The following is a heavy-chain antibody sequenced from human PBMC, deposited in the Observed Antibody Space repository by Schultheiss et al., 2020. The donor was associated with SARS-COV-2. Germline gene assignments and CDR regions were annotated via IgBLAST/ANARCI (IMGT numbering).Heavy chain of an antibody. V-gene: IGHV1-18*01. CDR2: ISVYNGNT. D-gene: IGHD6-13*01. CDR1: GYTFTSYG. CDR3: ARDASSNFDNWFDP. J-gene: IGHJ5*01. Sequence: ASVKVSCKASGYTFTSYGISWVRQAPGQGLEWMGWISVYNGNTNYAQKFQGRVTITADESTSTAYMELSSLRSEDTAVYYCARDASSNFDNWFDPWGQGTLVTVSS.